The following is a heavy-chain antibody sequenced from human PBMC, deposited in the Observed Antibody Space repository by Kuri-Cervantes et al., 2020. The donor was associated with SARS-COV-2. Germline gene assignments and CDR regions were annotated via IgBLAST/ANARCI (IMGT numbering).Heavy chain of an antibody. D-gene: IGHD4-23*01. CDR3: ATDKPSYGGNGYLEL. CDR2: ISSSGST. V-gene: IGHV4-59*12. CDR1: GGSINSYY. J-gene: IGHJ1*01. Sequence: ESLKISCTVSGGSINSYYWNWIRQPPGKGLEWIGYISSSGSTNYNPSLKSRVTMSVDTSKNQFSLKLSSVTAADTAVYYCATDKPSYGGNGYLELWGQGTLVTVSS.